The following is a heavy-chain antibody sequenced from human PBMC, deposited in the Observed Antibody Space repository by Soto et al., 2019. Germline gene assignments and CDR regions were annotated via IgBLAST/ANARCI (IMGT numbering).Heavy chain of an antibody. J-gene: IGHJ5*02. CDR2: INAGNGNT. Sequence: QVQFMQSGAEVKKPGASVKVSCKASGYTFNSHAIHWVRQAPGQRPEWLGWINAGNGNTYYSEKFEGRVTFTRDTAATTVSMELTSLTSEDTAIYYCGRDQSGIGYYVDWFDPWGQGTLVTVSS. CDR3: GRDQSGIGYYVDWFDP. CDR1: GYTFNSHA. D-gene: IGHD3-10*02. V-gene: IGHV1-3*01.